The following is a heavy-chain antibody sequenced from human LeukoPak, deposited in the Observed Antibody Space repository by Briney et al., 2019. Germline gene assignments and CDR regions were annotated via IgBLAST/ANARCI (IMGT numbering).Heavy chain of an antibody. CDR3: ARERWATAAGTGYYCYMDV. CDR1: GFTFSSYW. CDR2: IKQDGSEK. D-gene: IGHD6-13*01. J-gene: IGHJ6*03. Sequence: GGSLRLSCAASGFTFSSYWMSWVRQAPGKGLEWVANIKQDGSEKYYVDSVKGRFTISRDNAKTSLYLQMNSLRAEDTAVYYCARERWATAAGTGYYCYMDVWGKGTTVTVSS. V-gene: IGHV3-7*01.